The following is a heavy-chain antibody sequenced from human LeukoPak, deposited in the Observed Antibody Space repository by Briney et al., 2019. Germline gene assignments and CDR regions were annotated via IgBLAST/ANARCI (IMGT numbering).Heavy chain of an antibody. V-gene: IGHV5-51*01. J-gene: IGHJ4*02. D-gene: IGHD6-13*01. Sequence: GESLKISCKGSGYSFPSYWIGWVRQMPGKGLEWMGIIYPGDSDTRYSPSFQGQITISADKSISTAYLQWCSLKASDTAMYYCARLPPAPKDSSSWYLDYWGQGALVTVSS. CDR1: GYSFPSYW. CDR3: ARLPPAPKDSSSWYLDY. CDR2: IYPGDSDT.